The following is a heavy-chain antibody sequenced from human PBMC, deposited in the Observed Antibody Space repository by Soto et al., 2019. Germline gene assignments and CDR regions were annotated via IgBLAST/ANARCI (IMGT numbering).Heavy chain of an antibody. J-gene: IGHJ4*02. Sequence: SETLSLTCTVSGGSINGFYWSWIRRPPGKGLEWIGYVYYTGSTTYNPSLESRVTMSVDTSKNQFSLKLTFVNAADTAVYYCAKYRRTQAEGFTLDYWGQGTPVTVSS. CDR2: VYYTGST. CDR1: GGSINGFY. V-gene: IGHV4-59*01. CDR3: AKYRRTQAEGFTLDY. D-gene: IGHD2-2*01.